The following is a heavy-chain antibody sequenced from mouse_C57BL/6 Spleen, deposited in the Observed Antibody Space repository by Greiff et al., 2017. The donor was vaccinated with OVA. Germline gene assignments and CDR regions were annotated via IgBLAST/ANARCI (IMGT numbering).Heavy chain of an antibody. Sequence: QVQLQQSGPELVKPGASVKISCKASGYAFSSSWMNWVKQRPGKGLEWIGRIYPGDGDTNYNGKFKGKATLTADKSSSTAYMQLSSLTSEDSAVYFCASPITTVDYYAMDYWGQGTSVTVSS. CDR1: GYAFSSSW. V-gene: IGHV1-82*01. CDR3: ASPITTVDYYAMDY. CDR2: IYPGDGDT. J-gene: IGHJ4*01. D-gene: IGHD1-1*01.